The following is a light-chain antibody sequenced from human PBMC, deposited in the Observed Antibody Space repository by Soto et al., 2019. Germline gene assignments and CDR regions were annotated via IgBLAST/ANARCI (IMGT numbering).Light chain of an antibody. CDR1: QTISSL. CDR2: DAS. Sequence: IPLAPSPSTLSSSVGDRVTITCRASQTISSLLAWYQQKPGKAPNLLIYDASSLESGVPSRFGGSGSGTDFTLTISSLQPEDFATYYCQQANCFPISFGQGARLEFK. J-gene: IGKJ5*01. CDR3: QQANCFPIS. V-gene: IGKV1-5*01.